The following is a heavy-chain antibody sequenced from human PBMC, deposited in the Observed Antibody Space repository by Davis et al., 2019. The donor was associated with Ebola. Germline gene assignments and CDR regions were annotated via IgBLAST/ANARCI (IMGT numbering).Heavy chain of an antibody. Sequence: PGGSLRLSCAASGFTFSSYSMNWVRQAPGKGLEWVSSISSSSSYIYYADSVKGRFTISRDNAKNSLYLQMNSLRAEDTAVYYCAKEIQSSGWYTADYWGQGTLVTVSS. D-gene: IGHD6-19*01. V-gene: IGHV3-21*01. CDR2: ISSSSSYI. J-gene: IGHJ4*02. CDR3: AKEIQSSGWYTADY. CDR1: GFTFSSYS.